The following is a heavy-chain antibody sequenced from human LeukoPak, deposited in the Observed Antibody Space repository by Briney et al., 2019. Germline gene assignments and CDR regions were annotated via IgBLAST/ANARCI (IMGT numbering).Heavy chain of an antibody. V-gene: IGHV3-11*04. Sequence: GGSLRLSCAASGFTFSDYYMSWIRQAPGKGLEWVSYISSSGSTIYYADSVKGRFTISRDNAKNSLYLQMNSLRAEDTAVYYCAKARKIGNSLFDYWGQGTLVTVSS. CDR1: GFTFSDYY. D-gene: IGHD5-18*01. CDR3: AKARKIGNSLFDY. J-gene: IGHJ4*02. CDR2: ISSSGSTI.